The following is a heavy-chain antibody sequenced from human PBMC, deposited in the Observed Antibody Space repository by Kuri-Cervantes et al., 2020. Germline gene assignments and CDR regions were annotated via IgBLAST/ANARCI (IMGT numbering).Heavy chain of an antibody. J-gene: IGHJ4*02. CDR1: GYTFTGYY. V-gene: IGHV1-2*02. CDR2: INPNSGGT. CDR3: ARAHYDSSGYYYASFDY. Sequence: ASVKVSCKASGYTFTGYYMHWVRRAPGQGLEWMGWINPNSGGTNYAQKFQGRVTMTRDTSISTAYMELRSLRSDDTAVYYCARAHYDSSGYYYASFDYWGQGTLVTVSS. D-gene: IGHD3-22*01.